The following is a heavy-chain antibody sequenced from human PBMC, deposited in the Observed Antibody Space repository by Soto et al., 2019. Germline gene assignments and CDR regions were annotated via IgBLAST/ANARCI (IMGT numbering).Heavy chain of an antibody. J-gene: IGHJ4*02. D-gene: IGHD6-6*01. Sequence: QVQLVESGGGVVQPGRSLRLSCAASGFTFSSYGMHWVRQAPGKGLEWVAVISYDGSKKYYADSVKGRFTISRDNSKNTLYLQMNSLRAEDTAVYYCAKGKYSSSSTDDYWGQGTLVTVSS. CDR1: GFTFSSYG. CDR2: ISYDGSKK. V-gene: IGHV3-30*18. CDR3: AKGKYSSSSTDDY.